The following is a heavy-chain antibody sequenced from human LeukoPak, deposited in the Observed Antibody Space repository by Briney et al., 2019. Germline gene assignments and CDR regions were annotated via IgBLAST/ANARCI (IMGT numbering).Heavy chain of an antibody. D-gene: IGHD6-6*01. J-gene: IGHJ4*02. V-gene: IGHV3-23*01. CDR3: AKEVAARPAVRIYYFDY. CDR1: GFTFSSYA. CDR2: ISGSDSST. Sequence: GGSLRLSCAASGFTFSSYAMSWVRQAPGKGLEWVSTISGSDSSTYYADSVKGRFSISRDNSKNTLYLQMNSLRAEDTAVYYCAKEVAARPAVRIYYFDYWGQGTLVTVSS.